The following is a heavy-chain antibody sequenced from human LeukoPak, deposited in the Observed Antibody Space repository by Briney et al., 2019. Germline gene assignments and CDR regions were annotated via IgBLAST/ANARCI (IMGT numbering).Heavy chain of an antibody. D-gene: IGHD5-24*01. CDR1: GGSISSSNYF. J-gene: IGHJ4*02. CDR2: IYYSGST. V-gene: IGHV4-39*01. Sequence: SETLSLTCTVSGGSISSSNYFWGWIRQPPGKGLEWIGSIYYSGSTYSNPSLKSRVTISVDTSKNQFSLKLSSVTAADTAVYYCASQKDGYSFDYWGQGTPVTVSS. CDR3: ASQKDGYSFDY.